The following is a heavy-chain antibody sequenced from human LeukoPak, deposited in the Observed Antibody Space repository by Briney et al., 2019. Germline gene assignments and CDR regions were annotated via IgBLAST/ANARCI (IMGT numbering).Heavy chain of an antibody. J-gene: IGHJ6*02. CDR3: ARGLGRDCSGGSCYSLYYYYYGRDV. V-gene: IGHV4-34*01. CDR1: GVSFSGYY. CDR2: INHSGST. D-gene: IGHD2-15*01. Sequence: SETLSLTCAVCGVSFSGYYWSWIRQPPGKGLEWIGEINHSGSTNYNPSLKSRVTISVDTSKNQFSLKLSSVTAADTAVYYCARGLGRDCSGGSCYSLYYYYYGRDVWGQGTTVTVSS.